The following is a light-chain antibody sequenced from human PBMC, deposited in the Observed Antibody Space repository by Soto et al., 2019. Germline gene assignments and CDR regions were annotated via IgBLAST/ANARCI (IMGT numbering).Light chain of an antibody. V-gene: IGLV2-11*01. CDR3: CSYAGSYPFV. CDR2: DVD. CDR1: SSDVGGYNY. Sequence: QSVLTQPLSVSGSPGQSVTISCTGTSSDVGGYNYVSWYQHHPGKAPKLMIYDVDKRPSGVPGRFSGSKSGNTASLTISGLQAEDEADYYCCSYAGSYPFVFGTGTKVTVL. J-gene: IGLJ1*01.